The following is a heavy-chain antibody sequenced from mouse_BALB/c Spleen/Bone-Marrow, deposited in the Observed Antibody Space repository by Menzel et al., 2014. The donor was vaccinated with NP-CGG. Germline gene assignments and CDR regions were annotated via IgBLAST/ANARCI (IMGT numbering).Heavy chain of an antibody. V-gene: IGHV4-1*02. CDR1: GFDFSRYW. D-gene: IGHD1-1*01. CDR3: ASLGYYGMMVY. CDR2: INPDSSTI. J-gene: IGHJ4*01. Sequence: EVNVVESGGGLVQPGGSLKLSCAASGFDFSRYWMRWVRQAPGKGLEWIGEINPDSSTINYTPSLKDKFIISRDNAKNTLYLQMSIVRSEDTALYCCASLGYYGMMVYWGQGTSVTVSS.